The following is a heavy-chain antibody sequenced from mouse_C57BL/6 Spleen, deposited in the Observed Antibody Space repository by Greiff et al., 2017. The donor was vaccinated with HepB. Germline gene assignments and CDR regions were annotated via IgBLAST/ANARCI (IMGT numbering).Heavy chain of an antibody. CDR3: ERWGGYFED. V-gene: IGHV1-22*01. Sequence: VQLQQSGPELVKPGASVKMSCKASGYTFTDYNMHWVKQSHGKSLEWIGYINPNNGGTSYNQKFKGKATLTVNKSSSTAYMELRSLTSEESAVYYRERWGGYFEDWGKGTTLTVSS. CDR2: INPNNGGT. J-gene: IGHJ2*01. CDR1: GYTFTDYN.